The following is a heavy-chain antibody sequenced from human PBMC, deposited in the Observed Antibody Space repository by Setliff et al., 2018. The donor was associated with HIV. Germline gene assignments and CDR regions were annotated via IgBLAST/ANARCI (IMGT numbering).Heavy chain of an antibody. CDR2: IIPMYNIP. J-gene: IGHJ3*02. D-gene: IGHD6-13*01. CDR1: GGTLSNYV. CDR3: ARDQTGVAAAAFGGGSAWSDEGFDI. Sequence: SVKVSCKTSGGTLSNYVITWVRQAPGQGLEWMGMIIPMYNIPAYAQKFQGRVTFTADESTSTAYMELSNLSSEDTAVYYCARDQTGVAAAAFGGGSAWSDEGFDIWGQGTMVTVS. V-gene: IGHV1-69*13.